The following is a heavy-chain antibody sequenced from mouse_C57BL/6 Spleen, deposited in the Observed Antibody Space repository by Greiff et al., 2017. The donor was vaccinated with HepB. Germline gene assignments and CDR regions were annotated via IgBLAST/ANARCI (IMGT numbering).Heavy chain of an antibody. Sequence: VQLQQPGAELVKPGASVKLSCKASGYTFTSYWMHWVKQRPGQGLEWIGMIHPNSGSTNYNEKFKSKATLTVDKSSSTAYMQLSSLTSEDSAVYYCARPYRSGYDRGYYFDYWGQGTTLTVSS. CDR1: GYTFTSYW. D-gene: IGHD3-2*02. V-gene: IGHV1-64*01. CDR2: IHPNSGST. J-gene: IGHJ2*01. CDR3: ARPYRSGYDRGYYFDY.